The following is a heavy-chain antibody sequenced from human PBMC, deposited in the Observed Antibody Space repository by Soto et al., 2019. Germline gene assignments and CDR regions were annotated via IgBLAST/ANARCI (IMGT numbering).Heavy chain of an antibody. CDR1: GFPFSAYG. D-gene: IGHD4-17*01. V-gene: IGHV3-33*01. CDR3: ARVGGTVTSDY. Sequence: QVHLVESGGGVVQPGRSLRLSCAASGFPFSAYGMHWVRQAPGKGLEWLAMIYYDGNNKYYAPSVEGRFTISRDNSKNTLYLQMNSRRVDDTAVYYCARVGGTVTSDYWGQGTLVIVSS. J-gene: IGHJ4*02. CDR2: IYYDGNNK.